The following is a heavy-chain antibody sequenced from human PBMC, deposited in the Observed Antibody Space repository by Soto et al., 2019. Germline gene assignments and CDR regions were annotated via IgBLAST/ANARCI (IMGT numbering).Heavy chain of an antibody. V-gene: IGHV4-31*03. CDR2: IYYSGST. Sequence: QVQLQESGPGLVKPSQTLSLTCTVSGGSISSGGYYWSWIRQHPGKGLEWIGYIYYSGSTYYNPSLKSRVTVSVDTSKTQFSRKLSSVTAADTAVYYGARGGLGYYGMDVWGQGTTVTVSS. J-gene: IGHJ6*02. CDR3: ARGGLGYYGMDV. D-gene: IGHD3-16*01. CDR1: GGSISSGGYY.